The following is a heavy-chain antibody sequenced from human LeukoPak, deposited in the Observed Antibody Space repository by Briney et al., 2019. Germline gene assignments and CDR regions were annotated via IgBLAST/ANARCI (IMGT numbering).Heavy chain of an antibody. CDR3: ARGIVVVTAILFDY. CDR1: GFTFSSYW. V-gene: IGHV3-7*01. Sequence: GGSLRLSCAASGFTFSSYWMSWVRQAPGKGLEWVANIKQDGSEKYYVDSVKGRFTISRDNAKNSLYLQMNSLRAEDTAVCYCARGIVVVTAILFDYWGQGTLVTVSS. CDR2: IKQDGSEK. D-gene: IGHD2-21*02. J-gene: IGHJ4*02.